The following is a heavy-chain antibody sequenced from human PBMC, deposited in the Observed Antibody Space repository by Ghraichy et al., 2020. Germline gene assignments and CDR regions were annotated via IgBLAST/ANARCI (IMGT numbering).Heavy chain of an antibody. CDR1: GFTFSDYY. Sequence: GGSLRLSCAASGFTFSDYYMSCIRQAPGKGLEWVSYISSSCSTIYYADSVKCRFTISRDNAKNSLYLQMNSLRAEDTAVYYCARVRGWYLYYFDYWGKGTLVTVSS. CDR3: ARVRGWYLYYFDY. V-gene: IGHV3-11*01. D-gene: IGHD6-19*01. J-gene: IGHJ4*02. CDR2: ISSSCSTI.